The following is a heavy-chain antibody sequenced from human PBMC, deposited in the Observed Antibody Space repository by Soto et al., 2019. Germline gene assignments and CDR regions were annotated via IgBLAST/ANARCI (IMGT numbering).Heavy chain of an antibody. Sequence: QVQVVESGGGVVQPGRSLRLSCTASGFTFRNYAMHWVRQAPGKGLEWVAFISYDGTNKYYADSVKGRFTISRDSSKNTLFLHMNSLRTEDTAVYYCAREREITGGSSSANYYFGMDVWGRGTTVTVSS. J-gene: IGHJ6*02. CDR1: GFTFRNYA. V-gene: IGHV3-30-3*01. CDR2: ISYDGTNK. D-gene: IGHD6-6*01. CDR3: AREREITGGSSSANYYFGMDV.